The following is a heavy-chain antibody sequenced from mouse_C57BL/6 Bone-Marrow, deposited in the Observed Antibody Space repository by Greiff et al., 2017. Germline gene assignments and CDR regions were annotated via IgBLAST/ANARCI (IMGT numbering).Heavy chain of an antibody. J-gene: IGHJ3*01. V-gene: IGHV1-5*01. CDR2: IYPGNSDT. D-gene: IGHD1-1*01. CDR1: GYTFTSYW. CDR3: TRPKSFNYYGSSPFAY. Sequence: VQLQQSGTVLARPGASVKMSCKTSGYTFTSYWMHWVKQRPGQGLEWIGAIYPGNSDTSYNQKFKGKAKLTAVTSASTAYMELSSLTNEDSAVYYCTRPKSFNYYGSSPFAYWGQGTLVTVSA.